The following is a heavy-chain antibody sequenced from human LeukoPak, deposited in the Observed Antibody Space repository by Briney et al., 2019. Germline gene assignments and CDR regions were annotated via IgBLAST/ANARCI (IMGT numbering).Heavy chain of an antibody. CDR3: ARVLEAASFDY. CDR2: TSSSSSYI. V-gene: IGHV3-21*01. D-gene: IGHD6-13*01. Sequence: GGSLRLSCAASGFTFSSYSMNWVRQAPGKGLEWVSSTSSSSSYIYYADSVRGRFTMSRDNTKNTLYLHMNSLRAEDTAVYYCARVLEAASFDYWGEGTPVTVSS. CDR1: GFTFSSYS. J-gene: IGHJ4*02.